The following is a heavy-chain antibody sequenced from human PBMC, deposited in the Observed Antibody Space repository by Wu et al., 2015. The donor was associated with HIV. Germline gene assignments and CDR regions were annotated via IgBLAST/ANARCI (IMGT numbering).Heavy chain of an antibody. CDR3: ARESRTRWLQFADLDY. CDR2: ISFYNGNT. D-gene: IGHD5-24*01. J-gene: IGHJ4*02. V-gene: IGHV1-18*01. Sequence: QVQLVQSGAEVKKPGSSVKVSCKASGGTFSSYAISWVRQAPGQGLEWLGWISFYNGNTNSAQNLQGRVTMTTDTSTNTAHMEMRSLTSDDTAVYYCARESRTRWLQFADLDYWGQGSLVTVSS. CDR1: GGTFSSYA.